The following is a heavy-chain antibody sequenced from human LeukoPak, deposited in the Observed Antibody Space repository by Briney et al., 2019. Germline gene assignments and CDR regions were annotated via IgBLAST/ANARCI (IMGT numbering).Heavy chain of an antibody. CDR1: GFSLSTSGMC. CDR2: IDWDDDK. Sequence: SGPALVKPTQTLTLTCTFSGFSLSTSGMCVSWIRQPPGKALEWLARIDWDDDKYYSTSLKTRLTISKDTSKNQVVLTMTNMDPVDTATYYCARIASRRGGDILTGYYAPYYYGMDVWGQGTTVTVSS. J-gene: IGHJ6*02. D-gene: IGHD3-9*01. V-gene: IGHV2-70*11. CDR3: ARIASRRGGDILTGYYAPYYYGMDV.